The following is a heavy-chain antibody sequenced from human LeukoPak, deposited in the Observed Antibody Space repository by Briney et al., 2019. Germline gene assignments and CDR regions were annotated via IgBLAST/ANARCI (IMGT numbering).Heavy chain of an antibody. CDR3: AKGRSGSYYT. J-gene: IGHJ5*02. Sequence: SETLSLTCTVSGGSISSYYWSWIRQPPGKGLEWIGYIYYGGSTNYNPSLKSRVTISVDASKNQFSLKLSSVTAADTAVYYCAKGRSGSYYTWGQGTLVTVSS. D-gene: IGHD1-26*01. CDR2: IYYGGST. V-gene: IGHV4-59*01. CDR1: GGSISSYY.